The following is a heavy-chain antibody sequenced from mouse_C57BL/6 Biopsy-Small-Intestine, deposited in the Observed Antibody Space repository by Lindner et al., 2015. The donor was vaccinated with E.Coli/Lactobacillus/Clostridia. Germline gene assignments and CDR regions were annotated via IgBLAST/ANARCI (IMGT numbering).Heavy chain of an antibody. CDR3: ARDRDWRFDY. D-gene: IGHD2-13*01. V-gene: IGHV1-84*02. CDR2: TSTYKGNT. CDR1: GYTFTTNG. Sequence: SVKVSCKASGYTFTTNGISWVRQAPGQGLEWMGWTSTYKGNTNYAQKLQGRVTMTTDTSTSTAYMELRSLTSDDTAVYYCARDRDWRFDYWGQGTLVTVSS. J-gene: IGHJ4*01.